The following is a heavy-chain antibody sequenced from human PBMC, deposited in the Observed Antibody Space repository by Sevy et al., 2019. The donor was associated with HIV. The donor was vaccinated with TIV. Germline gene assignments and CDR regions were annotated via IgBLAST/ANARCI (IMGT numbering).Heavy chain of an antibody. V-gene: IGHV3-7*01. CDR1: GFTFSANW. CDR2: IKGDGSDN. CDR3: AHETFGRFES. Sequence: GGSLRLSCAASGFTFSANWMNWVRQAPGKGLEGVANIKGDGSDNHYVDSVEGRFTISRDNAKNLLYLQMNSLRVEDTAVYYCAHETFGRFESWGQGTLVTVSS. D-gene: IGHD3-16*01. J-gene: IGHJ4*02.